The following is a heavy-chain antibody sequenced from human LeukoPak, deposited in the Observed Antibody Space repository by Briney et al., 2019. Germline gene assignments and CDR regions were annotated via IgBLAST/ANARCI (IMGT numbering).Heavy chain of an antibody. CDR1: GGSISSGSYY. Sequence: SETLSLTCTVSGGSISSGSYYWSWIRQPAGKGLEWIGRIYTSGSTNYNPSLKSRVTISVDTSKNQFSLKLSSVTAADTAVYYCARGFDYWGQGTLVTVSS. V-gene: IGHV4-61*02. CDR2: IYTSGST. CDR3: ARGFDY. J-gene: IGHJ4*02.